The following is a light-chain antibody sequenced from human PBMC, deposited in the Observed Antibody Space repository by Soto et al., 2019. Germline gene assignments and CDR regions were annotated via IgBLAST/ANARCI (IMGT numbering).Light chain of an antibody. J-gene: IGLJ2*01. CDR3: SSYTSSFTVV. CDR1: SSDVGGYNY. Sequence: QTVVTQPASVSGSPGQSITISCTGTSSDVGGYNYVSWYQQHPGKAPKLMIYDVINRPSGVSRRFSGSKSGNTASLTISGLQAEDEANYYCSSYTSSFTVVFGGGTKLTVL. CDR2: DVI. V-gene: IGLV2-14*01.